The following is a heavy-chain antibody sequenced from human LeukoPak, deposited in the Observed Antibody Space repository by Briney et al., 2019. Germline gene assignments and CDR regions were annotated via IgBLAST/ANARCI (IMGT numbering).Heavy chain of an antibody. CDR2: INVEGTTT. D-gene: IGHD3-10*01. CDR3: TRGGEEPFDY. Sequence: QAGGSLRLSCAGSGLTFTRFWMHWVRQAPGKGLVWVSRINVEGTTTTYADSVEGRFTISRDENTLYLQMNHLRVDDTAVYYCTRGGEEPFDYWGQGTLVTVSS. V-gene: IGHV3-74*01. J-gene: IGHJ4*02. CDR1: GLTFTRFW.